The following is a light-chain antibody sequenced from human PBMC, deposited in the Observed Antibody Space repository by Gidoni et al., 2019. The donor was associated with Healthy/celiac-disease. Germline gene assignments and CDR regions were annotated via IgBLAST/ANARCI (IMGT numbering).Light chain of an antibody. J-gene: IGKJ4*01. CDR1: KSVSSN. CDR2: GAS. CDR3: QQYNNLPGLT. V-gene: IGKV3-15*01. Sequence: EIVMTQSPATLSVSPGERATLSCRASKSVSSNLAWYQQKPGQAPRLLIYGASTRATGIPAKFSGSGSGTEFTLTISSLQSEDFAVYYCQQYNNLPGLTVGGGTKVEIK.